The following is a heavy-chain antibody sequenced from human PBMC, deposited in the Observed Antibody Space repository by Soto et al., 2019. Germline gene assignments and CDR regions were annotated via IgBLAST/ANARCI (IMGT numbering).Heavy chain of an antibody. J-gene: IGHJ3*02. Sequence: ASVKVSCKAAGYTFTNQYIHWVRQAPGQGLEWMGIINPTGGSTTYAQKFQGRISMTGDTSTSTVYMDLSSLRSEDTAMYYCARLGYCSGGSCYDAFDIWGQGTMVTVSS. V-gene: IGHV1-46*01. CDR2: INPTGGST. D-gene: IGHD2-15*01. CDR3: ARLGYCSGGSCYDAFDI. CDR1: GYTFTNQY.